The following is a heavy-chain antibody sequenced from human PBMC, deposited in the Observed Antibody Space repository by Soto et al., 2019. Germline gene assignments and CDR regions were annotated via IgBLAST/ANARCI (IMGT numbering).Heavy chain of an antibody. Sequence: QERLVQSGAEVRKPGSSVKVSCKVTGGTSTRYAINWVRQAPGQGLEWMGGIVTMFGTSKYAQKFQGRVTINAETSTNIAYMELRSLRSEDTAVYYCNRGSEYDFWSGYLWGQGTLVSVSS. CDR2: IVTMFGTS. D-gene: IGHD3-3*01. J-gene: IGHJ4*02. CDR1: GGTSTRYA. V-gene: IGHV1-69*06. CDR3: NRGSEYDFWSGYL.